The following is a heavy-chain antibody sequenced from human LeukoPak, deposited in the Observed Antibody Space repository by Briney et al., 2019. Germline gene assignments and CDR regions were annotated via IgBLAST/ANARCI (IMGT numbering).Heavy chain of an antibody. CDR2: ISSSGGTI. Sequence: PGGSLRPSCAASEFSFSDFYMSWVRHAPGEGLGWVSYISSSGGTIYYADSVKGRFTISRDNAKNSLYLQMNSLRAEDTAVYYCARETGSGYTDVWGKGTTVTVSS. V-gene: IGHV3-11*01. CDR1: EFSFSDFY. J-gene: IGHJ6*03. CDR3: ARETGSGYTDV.